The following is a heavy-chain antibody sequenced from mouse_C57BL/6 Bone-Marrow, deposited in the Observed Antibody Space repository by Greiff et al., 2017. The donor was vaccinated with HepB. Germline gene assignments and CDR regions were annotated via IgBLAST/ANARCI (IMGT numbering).Heavy chain of an antibody. CDR2: IDPSDSET. J-gene: IGHJ2*01. CDR1: GYTFTSYW. D-gene: IGHD3-3*01. V-gene: IGHV1-52*01. CDR3: ARIEGQLWDY. Sequence: QVQLKQPGAELVRPGSSVKLSCKASGYTFTSYWMHWVKQRPIQGLEWIGNIDPSDSETHYNQKFKDKATLTVDKSSSTAYMQLSSLTSEDSAVYYCARIEGQLWDYWGQGTTLTVSS.